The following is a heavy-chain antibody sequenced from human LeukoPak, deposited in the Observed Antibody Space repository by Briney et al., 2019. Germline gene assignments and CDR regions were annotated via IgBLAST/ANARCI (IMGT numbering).Heavy chain of an antibody. D-gene: IGHD6-13*01. V-gene: IGHV5-10-1*01. CDR3: ARRGLYSSSWSPFDY. Sequence: GESLRISCKGSGYSFTSYWISWVRQMPGKGLEWMGRIDPSDSYTNYSPSFQGHVTISADKSISTAYLQCSSLKASDTAMYYCARRGLYSSSWSPFDYWGQGTLVTVSS. CDR2: IDPSDSYT. CDR1: GYSFTSYW. J-gene: IGHJ4*02.